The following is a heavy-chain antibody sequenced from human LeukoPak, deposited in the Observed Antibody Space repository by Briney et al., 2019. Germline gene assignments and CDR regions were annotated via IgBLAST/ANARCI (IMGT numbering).Heavy chain of an antibody. D-gene: IGHD6-13*01. V-gene: IGHV1-24*01. CDR2: FDPEDFET. CDR3: ALRGGWPAPVERDY. Sequence: ASVKVSCKVSGYTLTELSMHWVRQAPGKGLEWMGSFDPEDFETNYAQKFQGRLTVTEDTSTNTAYMELSSLTSEDTAFYYCALRGGWPAPVERDYWGQGTLVTVSS. CDR1: GYTLTELS. J-gene: IGHJ4*02.